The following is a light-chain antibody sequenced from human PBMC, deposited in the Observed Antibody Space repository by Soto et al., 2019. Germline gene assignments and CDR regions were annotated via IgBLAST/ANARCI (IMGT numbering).Light chain of an antibody. Sequence: VLTQSPGTLSLSPGERATLSCRASQSVSSSYLAWYQQKPGQAPRLLTYRTSNRATGIPDRFSGSGSGTDFTLTISRLEPEDFAVYWCQQYDSSPRTFGQGTKVDIK. CDR2: RTS. CDR3: QQYDSSPRT. J-gene: IGKJ1*01. CDR1: QSVSSSY. V-gene: IGKV3-20*01.